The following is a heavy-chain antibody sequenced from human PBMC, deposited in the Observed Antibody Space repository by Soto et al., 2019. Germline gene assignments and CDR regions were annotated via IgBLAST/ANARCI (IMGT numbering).Heavy chain of an antibody. D-gene: IGHD2-8*01. CDR2: IYPGDSDT. CDR1: GYSVTSYW. Sequence: GESLKSSCKGSGYSVTSYWIGWVRQMPGKGLDWMGIIYPGDSDTRYSLSFQGQVTISADKSISTAYLQWSSLKAPDTAMYYCGRLVCCTNGVCPIDYWGQGTLVNVSS. J-gene: IGHJ4*02. V-gene: IGHV5-51*01. CDR3: GRLVCCTNGVCPIDY.